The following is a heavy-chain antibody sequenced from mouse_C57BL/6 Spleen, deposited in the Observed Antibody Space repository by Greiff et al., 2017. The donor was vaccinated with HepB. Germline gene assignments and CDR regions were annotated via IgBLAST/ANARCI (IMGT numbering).Heavy chain of an antibody. J-gene: IGHJ4*01. CDR1: GYTFTSYT. CDR3: ARGSWDDAMDY. V-gene: IGHV1-4*01. CDR2: INPSSGYT. D-gene: IGHD4-1*01. Sequence: QVQLKESGAELARPGASVKMSCKASGYTFTSYTMHWVKQRPGQGLEWIGYINPSSGYTKYNQKFKDKATLTADKSSSTAYMQLSSLTSEDSAVYYCARGSWDDAMDYWGQGTSVTVSS.